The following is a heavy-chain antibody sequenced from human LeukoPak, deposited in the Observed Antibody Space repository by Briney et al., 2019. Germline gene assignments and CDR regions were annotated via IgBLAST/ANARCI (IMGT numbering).Heavy chain of an antibody. V-gene: IGHV4-39*07. D-gene: IGHD6-13*01. Sequence: PSETLSLTCTVSDGSISSSSYYWGWIRQPPGQGLEWIGTIYYSGSTYYNPSLKSRVTISVDTSKNQFSLKLSSVTAADTAVYYCARGGARTYSSWYGGRWFDPWGQGTLVTVSS. CDR2: IYYSGST. CDR3: ARGGARTYSSWYGGRWFDP. J-gene: IGHJ5*02. CDR1: DGSISSSSYY.